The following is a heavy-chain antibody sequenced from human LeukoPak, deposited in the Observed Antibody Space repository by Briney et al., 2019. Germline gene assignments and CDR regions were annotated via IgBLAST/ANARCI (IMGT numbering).Heavy chain of an antibody. D-gene: IGHD1-26*01. CDR3: ARHSRWGGATNFDY. CDR1: GGSISSYY. J-gene: IGHJ4*02. CDR2: IYYSGST. Sequence: SETLSLTCTVSGGSISSYYWSWIRQPPGKGLEWIGYIYYSGSTNYNPSLKSRVTISVDTSKNQFSLKLSSVTAADTAVYHCARHSRWGGATNFDYWGQGTLVTVSS. V-gene: IGHV4-59*08.